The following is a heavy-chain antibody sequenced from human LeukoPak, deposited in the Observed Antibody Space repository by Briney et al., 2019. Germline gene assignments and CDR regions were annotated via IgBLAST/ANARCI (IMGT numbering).Heavy chain of an antibody. J-gene: IGHJ6*03. D-gene: IGHD3-22*01. CDR3: AREIRPITMIVVVDTYYYYMDV. V-gene: IGHV3-30*04. CDR1: GFTFSSYA. Sequence: QAGGSLRLSCAASGFTFSSYAMHWVRQAPGKGLEWVAVISYDGSNKYYADSVKGRFTISRDNSKNALYLQMNSLRAEDTAVYYCAREIRPITMIVVVDTYYYYMDVWGKGTTVTVSS. CDR2: ISYDGSNK.